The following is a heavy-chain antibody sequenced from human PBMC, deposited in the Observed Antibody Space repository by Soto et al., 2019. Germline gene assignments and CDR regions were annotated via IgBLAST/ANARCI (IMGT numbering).Heavy chain of an antibody. CDR3: AKDLGYSGYDRALDY. Sequence: EVQLLESGGGLVQPGGSLRLSCAASGFTFSSYAMSWVRQAPGTGLEWVSAISGSGGSTYYADSVKGRFTISRDNSKNTLYLQMNSLRAEDTAVYYGAKDLGYSGYDRALDYWGQGTLVTVSS. V-gene: IGHV3-23*01. CDR2: ISGSGGST. J-gene: IGHJ4*02. D-gene: IGHD5-12*01. CDR1: GFTFSSYA.